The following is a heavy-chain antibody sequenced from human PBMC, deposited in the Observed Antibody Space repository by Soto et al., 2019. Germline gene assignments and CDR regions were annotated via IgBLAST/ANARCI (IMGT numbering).Heavy chain of an antibody. Sequence: PSETLSLTCTVSGGSISSYYWSWIRQPPGKGLEWIGYIYYSGSTNYNPSLKSRVTISVDTSKNQFSLKLSSVTAADTAVYYCARGTSSGGSSHYYFDYWGQGTLVTVSS. CDR2: IYYSGST. J-gene: IGHJ4*02. CDR3: ARGTSSGGSSHYYFDY. V-gene: IGHV4-59*01. CDR1: GGSISSYY. D-gene: IGHD2-15*01.